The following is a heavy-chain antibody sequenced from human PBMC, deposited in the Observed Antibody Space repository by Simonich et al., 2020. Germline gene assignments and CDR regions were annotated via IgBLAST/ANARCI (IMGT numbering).Heavy chain of an antibody. CDR1: GYSISSGYY. CDR3: ARVGYSNYYYYGMDV. D-gene: IGHD6-13*01. J-gene: IGHJ6*02. CDR2: IYHSGST. V-gene: IGHV4-38-2*01. Sequence: QVQLQESGPGLVNPSETLSLTGAVSGYSISSGYYWGWIREPPGKVLEWMGCIYHSGSTYSNPALMSLITISVETSKNQFSLTLSSVTAADTAVYYCARVGYSNYYYYGMDVWGQGTTVTVSS.